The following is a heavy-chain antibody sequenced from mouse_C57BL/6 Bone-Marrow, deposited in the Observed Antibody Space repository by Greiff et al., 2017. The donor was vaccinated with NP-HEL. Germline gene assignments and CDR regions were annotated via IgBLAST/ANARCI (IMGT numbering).Heavy chain of an antibody. CDR1: GYTFANSW. J-gene: IGHJ1*03. CDR3: AGIGYYSYYDF. D-gene: IGHD2-2*01. V-gene: IGHV1-63*01. Sequence: QVQLQQSGAALVRPGTSVKMSCKASGYTFANSWLGWAKLRPEHGLVWIGDIYPGGGYTNYNQKCKGKATLTADKSSSTAYMQFNSLTSQNSAIDDCAGIGYYSYYDFGGTGTATTGSS. CDR2: IYPGGGYT.